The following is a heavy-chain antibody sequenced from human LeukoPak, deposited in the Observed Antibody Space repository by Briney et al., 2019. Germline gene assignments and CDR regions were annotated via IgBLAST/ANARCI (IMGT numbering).Heavy chain of an antibody. CDR3: AALHYYDDSGAHY. V-gene: IGHV4-4*07. CDR1: GGSISNYY. D-gene: IGHD3-22*01. CDR2: THPNRNI. Sequence: PSETLSLTCTVSGGSISNYYLSWIRQSAGKGLEWIGRTHPNRNINYNPSLASRVIMSVDRSQNQFSLKLTSVTAADTAVYYCAALHYYDDSGAHYWGQGTLVTVSS. J-gene: IGHJ4*02.